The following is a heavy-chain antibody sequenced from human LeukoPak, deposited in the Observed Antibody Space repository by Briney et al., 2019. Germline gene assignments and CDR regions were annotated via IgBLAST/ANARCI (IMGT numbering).Heavy chain of an antibody. D-gene: IGHD2-2*01. CDR1: GGTFSIYA. CDR2: IIPIFGTA. V-gene: IGHV1-69*06. CDR3: ATAPRVVVVPAAKSLFDY. J-gene: IGHJ4*02. Sequence: GSSVNVSCKSSGGTFSIYAISWVRQAPGQGLEWMGGIIPIFGTANYAQNLQGRVTMTEDTSTHTAYMELSSLRSEDTAVYYCATAPRVVVVPAAKSLFDYWGQGTLVTVSS.